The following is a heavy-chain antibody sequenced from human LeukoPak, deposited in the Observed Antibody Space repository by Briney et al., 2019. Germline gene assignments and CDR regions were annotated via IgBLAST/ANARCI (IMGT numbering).Heavy chain of an antibody. CDR2: IFYSGRT. Sequence: SETLSLTCIVSGGSISGSNYYWGWIRQPPGMGLEWIGSIFYSGRTYFNPSLRSRVTISVDTSKNQFSLWLSSVTAADMAVYYCARHEEEDGYNAKTLDYWGQGALVTVSS. D-gene: IGHD5-24*01. J-gene: IGHJ4*02. CDR3: ARHEEEDGYNAKTLDY. V-gene: IGHV4-39*01. CDR1: GGSISGSNYY.